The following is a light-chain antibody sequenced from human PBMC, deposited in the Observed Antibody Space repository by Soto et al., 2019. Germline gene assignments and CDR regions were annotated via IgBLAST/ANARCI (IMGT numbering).Light chain of an antibody. J-gene: IGKJ5*01. CDR2: DAS. Sequence: EIVLTQSPATLSLSPGERATLSCRASQSVGSYLAWYQQKPGQAPRPLIYDASNRATGIPARFSGSGSGTDFTLTISSLEPEDFAVYYCQQRSTWPTLTFGQGTRLEIK. CDR1: QSVGSY. V-gene: IGKV3-11*01. CDR3: QQRSTWPTLT.